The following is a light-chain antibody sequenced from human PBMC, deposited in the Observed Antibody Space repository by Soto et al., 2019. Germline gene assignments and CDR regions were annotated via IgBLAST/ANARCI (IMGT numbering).Light chain of an antibody. CDR2: EVS. Sequence: QSALTQPASVSGSPGQSITISCTGPSSDVGSYNLVSWYQQHPGKAPKLMIYEVSKRPSGVSNRFSGSKSGNTASLTISGLQAEDEADYYCCSYAGSSTLWVFGGGTKLTV. V-gene: IGLV2-23*02. J-gene: IGLJ3*02. CDR1: SSDVGSYNL. CDR3: CSYAGSSTLWV.